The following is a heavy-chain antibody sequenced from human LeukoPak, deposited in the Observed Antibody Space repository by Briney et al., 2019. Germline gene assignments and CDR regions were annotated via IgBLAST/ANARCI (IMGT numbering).Heavy chain of an antibody. D-gene: IGHD2-15*01. Sequence: GGSLRLSCVDAGGAGNSYFMGWVRQAPGKGLEWVSLISTEGLTYYADSVKGRFTISRDNSKNSLYLQMNSLRAEDTAFYYCARGRGGDWGQGTLVTVSS. CDR1: GGAGNSYF. J-gene: IGHJ4*02. CDR2: ISTEGLT. CDR3: ARGRGGD. V-gene: IGHV3-53*01.